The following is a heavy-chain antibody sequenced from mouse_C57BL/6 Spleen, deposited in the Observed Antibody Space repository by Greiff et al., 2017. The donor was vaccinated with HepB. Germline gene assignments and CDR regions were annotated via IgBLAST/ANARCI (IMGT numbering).Heavy chain of an antibody. V-gene: IGHV1-18*01. Sequence: VQLQQSGPELVKPGASVKIPCKASGYTFTDYNMDWVKQSHGKSLEWIGDINPNNGGTIYNQKFKGKATLTVDKSSSTAYMELRSLTSEDTAVYYCARVYYENAMDYWGQGTSVTVSS. D-gene: IGHD2-4*01. CDR3: ARVYYENAMDY. CDR2: INPNNGGT. J-gene: IGHJ4*01. CDR1: GYTFTDYN.